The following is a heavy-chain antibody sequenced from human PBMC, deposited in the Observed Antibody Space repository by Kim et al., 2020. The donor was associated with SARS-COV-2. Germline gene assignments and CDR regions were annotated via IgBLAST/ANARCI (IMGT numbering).Heavy chain of an antibody. D-gene: IGHD2-15*01. V-gene: IGHV4-39*06. Sequence: SETLSLTCTVSGGSISSSSYYWGWIRQPPGKGLEWIGSIYYSGSTYYNPSLKSRVTISVDTSKNQFPLKLSSVTAADTAVYYCARFTPREGHDCWGQGTLVTVSS. CDR3: ARFTPREGHDC. J-gene: IGHJ4*02. CDR2: IYYSGST. CDR1: GGSISSSSYY.